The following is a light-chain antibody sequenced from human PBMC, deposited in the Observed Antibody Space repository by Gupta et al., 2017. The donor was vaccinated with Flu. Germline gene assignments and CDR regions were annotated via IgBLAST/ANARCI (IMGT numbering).Light chain of an antibody. V-gene: IGKV1-12*01. CDR2: VAS. CDR1: QYISTR. J-gene: IGKJ4*01. CDR3: QQGYSFPLS. Sequence: DIQMTQSPSSVSASIGDRVTITCRATQYISTRLAWYQQNPGKAPKLLIYVASTLQSGVPSRFSGSGSGTDFTLTISSLQPEDFATYYCQQGYSFPLSFGGGTKVEIK.